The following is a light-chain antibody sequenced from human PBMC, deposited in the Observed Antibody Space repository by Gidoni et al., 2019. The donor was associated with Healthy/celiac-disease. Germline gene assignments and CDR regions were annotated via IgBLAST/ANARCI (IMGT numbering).Light chain of an antibody. CDR3: QQYNSYWYT. CDR2: KAS. J-gene: IGKJ2*01. Sequence: DIQMTQSPSTLSASVGDRVTITCRAIQSISSWLAWYQQKPGKAPKLLIYKASSLESGVPSRFSGSGSGTEFTLTISSLQPDDFATYYCQQYNSYWYTFXXXTKLEIK. V-gene: IGKV1-5*03. CDR1: QSISSW.